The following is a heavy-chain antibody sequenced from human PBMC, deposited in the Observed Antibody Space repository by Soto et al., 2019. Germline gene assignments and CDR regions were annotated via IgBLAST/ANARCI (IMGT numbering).Heavy chain of an antibody. CDR3: ARRLDIVATGLGWFDP. Sequence: GESLKISCQGSGYSFTSYWIGWVRQMPGKGLEWMGIIYPGDSDTRYSPSFQGQVTISADKSISTAYLQWSSLKASDTAMNYCARRLDIVATGLGWFDPWGQGTLVTVSS. J-gene: IGHJ5*02. CDR1: GYSFTSYW. CDR2: IYPGDSDT. V-gene: IGHV5-51*01. D-gene: IGHD5-12*01.